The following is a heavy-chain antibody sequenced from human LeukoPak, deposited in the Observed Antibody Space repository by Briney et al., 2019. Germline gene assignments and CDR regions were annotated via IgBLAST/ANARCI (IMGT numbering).Heavy chain of an antibody. D-gene: IGHD1-7*01. CDR2: SDPEDGET. CDR3: ATFITGTTRRDNWFDP. Sequence: ASVKVSCKVSGYTLTELSMHWVRQAPGKGLEWMGGSDPEDGETIYAQKFQGRVTMTEDTSTDTAYMELSSLRSEDTAVYYCATFITGTTRRDNWFDPWGQGTLVTVSS. J-gene: IGHJ5*02. V-gene: IGHV1-24*01. CDR1: GYTLTELS.